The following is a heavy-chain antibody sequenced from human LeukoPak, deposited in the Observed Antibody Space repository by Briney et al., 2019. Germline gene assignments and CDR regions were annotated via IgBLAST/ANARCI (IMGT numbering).Heavy chain of an antibody. CDR2: IYSGGST. J-gene: IGHJ4*02. V-gene: IGHV3-53*01. CDR1: GFTVSSNY. CDR3: VTDLLSVAANH. Sequence: GGSLRLSCAASGFTVSSNYMSWVRQAPGKGLEWVSVIYSGGSTYYADSVKGRFTISRDNSKNTLYLQMNSLRAEDTAVYYCVTDLLSVAANHWGQGTLVSVSS. D-gene: IGHD6-19*01.